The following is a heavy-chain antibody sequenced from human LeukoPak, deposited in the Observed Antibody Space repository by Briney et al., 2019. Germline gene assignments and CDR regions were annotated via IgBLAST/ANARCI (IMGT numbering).Heavy chain of an antibody. CDR2: INPSGGST. CDR1: GYTFTSSY. V-gene: IGHV1-46*01. CDR3: ARGGSIAVVVAPAPNPFDI. D-gene: IGHD2-15*01. Sequence: AASVKLSCKASGYTFTSSYIHWLRQAPGQGLEWMGKINPSGGSTNYAQKFQGRVTMTRDTSTSTVYLELSSLRSDDTAVYYCARGGSIAVVVAPAPNPFDIWGQGTLVTVSS. J-gene: IGHJ3*02.